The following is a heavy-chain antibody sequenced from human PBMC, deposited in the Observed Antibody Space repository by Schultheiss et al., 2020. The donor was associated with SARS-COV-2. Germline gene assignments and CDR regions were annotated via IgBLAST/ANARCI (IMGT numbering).Heavy chain of an antibody. CDR1: GGSISSGGYS. CDR2: IYHSGST. CDR3: ARDGWDCSSTSCPAGWFDP. Sequence: SETLSLTCAVSGGSISSGGYSWSWIRQPPGKGLEWIGYIYHSGSTYYNPSLKSRVTISVDTSKNQFSLKLSSVTAADTAVYYCARDGWDCSSTSCPAGWFDPWGQGTLVTVSS. J-gene: IGHJ5*02. D-gene: IGHD2-2*01. V-gene: IGHV4-30-2*01.